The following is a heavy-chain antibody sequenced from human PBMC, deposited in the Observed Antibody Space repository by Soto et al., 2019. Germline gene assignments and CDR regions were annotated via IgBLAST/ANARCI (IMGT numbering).Heavy chain of an antibody. CDR1: NGSISDYY. Sequence: SETLSLTCIVSNGSISDYYWTWIRQPPGKGLEWIGYIYYSGSTHYSPSLKSRVTISVDTSKNQFSLKLSSVTAADTAVYFCARRILEAAASKPFDIWGQGTMVTVSS. V-gene: IGHV4-59*01. CDR2: IYYSGST. J-gene: IGHJ3*02. D-gene: IGHD6-13*01. CDR3: ARRILEAAASKPFDI.